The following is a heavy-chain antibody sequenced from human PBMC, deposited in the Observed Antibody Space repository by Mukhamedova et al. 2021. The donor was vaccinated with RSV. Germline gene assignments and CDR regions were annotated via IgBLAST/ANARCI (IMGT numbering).Heavy chain of an antibody. V-gene: IGHV3-64D*06. CDR3: VKDRGPQWLPPFLGS. J-gene: IGHJ5*02. D-gene: IGHD6-19*01. CDR2: ISGHGDST. Sequence: EYVSAISGHGDSTHYADSVKDRFIISRDNFKNTLYLQMSSLRPDDSAMYYCVKDRGPQWLPPFLGSWGQGTLVIVSS.